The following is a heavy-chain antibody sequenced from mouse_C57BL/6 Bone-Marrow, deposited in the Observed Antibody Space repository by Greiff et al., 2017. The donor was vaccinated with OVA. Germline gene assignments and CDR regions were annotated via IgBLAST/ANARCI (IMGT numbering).Heavy chain of an antibody. V-gene: IGHV1-81*01. CDR1: GYTFTSYG. D-gene: IGHD1-1*01. CDR3: ARQDGSSYYYAMDY. J-gene: IGHJ4*01. Sequence: QVQLQQSGAELARPGASVKLSCKASGYTFTSYGISWVKQRTGQGLEWIGEIYPRSGNTYYNEKFKGKATLTAEKSSSTAYMELRSLTSEDSAVYFCARQDGSSYYYAMDYWGQGTSVTVSS. CDR2: IYPRSGNT.